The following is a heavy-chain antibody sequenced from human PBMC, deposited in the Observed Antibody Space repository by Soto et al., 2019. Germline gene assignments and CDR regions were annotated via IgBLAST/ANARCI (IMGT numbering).Heavy chain of an antibody. CDR1: GYTFTSYY. V-gene: IGHV1-46*01. D-gene: IGHD3-10*01. CDR2: INPSGGST. J-gene: IGHJ6*02. CDR3: ARAVTMVRGALGYYYYGMDV. Sequence: GASVKVSCKASGYTFTSYYMHWVRQAPGQGLEWMGRINPSGGSTSYAQKLQGRVTMTRNTTTSTVYMELSSLRSEDTAVYYCARAVTMVRGALGYYYYGMDVWGQGTTVTVSS.